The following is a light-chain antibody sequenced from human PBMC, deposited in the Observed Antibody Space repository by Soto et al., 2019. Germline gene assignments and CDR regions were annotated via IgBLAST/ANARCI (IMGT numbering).Light chain of an antibody. J-gene: IGLJ2*01. CDR2: YDD. V-gene: IGLV1-36*01. CDR3: AAWDDSLNGLL. Sequence: QSALTQPPSVSEAPRQRVTISCSGSSSNIGNNAVNWYQQLPGKAPKLLIYYDDLLPSGVSDRFSGSKSGTSASLAISGLQSEDEADYYCAAWDDSLNGLLFGGGTKLTVL. CDR1: SSNIGNNA.